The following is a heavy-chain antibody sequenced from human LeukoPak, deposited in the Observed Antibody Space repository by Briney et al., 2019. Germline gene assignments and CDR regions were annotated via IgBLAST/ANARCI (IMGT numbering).Heavy chain of an antibody. CDR2: ISSSGSTI. D-gene: IGHD5-18*01. CDR3: ARAKSVDTAMWFDP. J-gene: IGHJ5*02. CDR1: GFTFSSYE. Sequence: PGGSLRLSCAASGFTFSSYEMNGVRQAPGKGLAWVSYISSSGSTIYYADSVKGRFTISRDSAKNSLYLQMNSLRAGDTAVYYCARAKSVDTAMWFDPWGQGTLVTVSS. V-gene: IGHV3-48*03.